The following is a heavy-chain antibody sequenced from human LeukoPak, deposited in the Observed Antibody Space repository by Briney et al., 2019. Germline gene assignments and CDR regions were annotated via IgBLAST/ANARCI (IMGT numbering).Heavy chain of an antibody. CDR3: ARDSDDYCSGDTCYYHGMDV. CDR1: GGSIRDYY. Sequence: SETLSLTCTVSGGSIRDYYWSWIRQPPGKGLEWIGEIYYSGRTNYNPSLKSRSTRSVDTSKKQFSLRLISVTAADTAVYYCARDSDDYCSGDTCYYHGMDVWGQGTTVTVSS. J-gene: IGHJ6*02. CDR2: IYYSGRT. V-gene: IGHV4-59*01. D-gene: IGHD2-15*01.